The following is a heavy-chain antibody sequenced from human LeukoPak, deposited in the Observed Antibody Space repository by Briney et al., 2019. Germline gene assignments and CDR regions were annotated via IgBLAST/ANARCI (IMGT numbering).Heavy chain of an antibody. CDR2: INHSGST. CDR1: GGSFSGYY. Sequence: SETLSLTCAVYGGSFSGYYWSWIRQPPGKGLEWIGEINHSGSTNYNPSLKSRVTISVDTSKNQFSLKLSSVTAADTAVYYCAIRKTGEGGSDYWGQGTLVTVSS. CDR3: AIRKTGEGGSDY. D-gene: IGHD7-27*01. J-gene: IGHJ4*02. V-gene: IGHV4-34*01.